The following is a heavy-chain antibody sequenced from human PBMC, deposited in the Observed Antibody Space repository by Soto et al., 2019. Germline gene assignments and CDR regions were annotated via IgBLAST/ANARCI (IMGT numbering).Heavy chain of an antibody. Sequence: ASVKVSCKAFGYTFTTNDINWVRQVPGQGLEWLGWMDRNSGVAGYAQKSQGRDIMSRDTSTSTAHTALSSLASEDTAVYYGGTERKFEFWRKALDVRVQGTTVTASS. CDR1: GYTFTTND. J-gene: IGHJ6*02. D-gene: IGHD3-3*01. CDR3: GTERKFEFWRKALDV. CDR2: MDRNSGVA. V-gene: IGHV1-8*02.